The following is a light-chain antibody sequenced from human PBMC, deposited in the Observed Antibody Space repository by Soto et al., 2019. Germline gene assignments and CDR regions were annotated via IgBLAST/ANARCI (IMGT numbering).Light chain of an antibody. V-gene: IGKV1-39*01. Sequence: DIQMTQSPSSLSASVGDRVTITCRASQSISSYLNWYQQKPGKAPKLLIYAASSLQSGVPSRFSGSRTGTDFTLTISSLQPEDYASYYCQQANSLPLTFGGGTKVDI. CDR2: AAS. J-gene: IGKJ4*01. CDR3: QQANSLPLT. CDR1: QSISSY.